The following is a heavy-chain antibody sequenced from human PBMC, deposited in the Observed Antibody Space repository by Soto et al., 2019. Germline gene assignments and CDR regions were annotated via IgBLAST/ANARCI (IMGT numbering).Heavy chain of an antibody. J-gene: IGHJ5*02. CDR2: IIPIFGTA. CDR3: ARDFGPNIVVVPAASNWFDP. Sequence: SVKVACKTSGDTFSSYAISWVRQAPGQGLEWMGGIIPIFGTANYAQKFQGRVTITADESTSTAYMELSSLRSEDTAVYYCARDFGPNIVVVPAASNWFDPWGQGTLVTVSS. CDR1: GDTFSSYA. D-gene: IGHD2-2*01. V-gene: IGHV1-69*13.